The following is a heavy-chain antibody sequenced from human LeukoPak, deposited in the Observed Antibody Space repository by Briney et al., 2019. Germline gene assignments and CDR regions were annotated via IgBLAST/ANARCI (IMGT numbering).Heavy chain of an antibody. CDR1: GGSISSSSYY. V-gene: IGHV4-39*07. CDR2: IYYSGST. CDR3: ARVSGIAVAGTDKVLDI. Sequence: PSETLSLTCTVSGGSISSSSYYWGWIRQPPGKGLEWIGSIYYSGSTYYNPSLKSRVTISVDTSKNQFSLKLSSVTAADTAVYYCARVSGIAVAGTDKVLDIWGQGTMVTVSS. D-gene: IGHD6-19*01. J-gene: IGHJ3*02.